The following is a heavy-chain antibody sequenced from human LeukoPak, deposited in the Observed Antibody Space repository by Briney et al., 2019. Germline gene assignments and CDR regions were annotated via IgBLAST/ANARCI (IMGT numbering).Heavy chain of an antibody. CDR2: ISGSGGST. Sequence: GGSLRLSCAASGFTFSSYAMSWVRQAPGKGLEWASAISGSGGSTYYADSVKGRFTISRDNSKNTLYLQMNSLRAEDTAVYYCAKVTRGLGIRTHAFDIWGQGTMVTVSS. J-gene: IGHJ3*02. CDR3: AKVTRGLGIRTHAFDI. D-gene: IGHD7-27*01. CDR1: GFTFSSYA. V-gene: IGHV3-23*01.